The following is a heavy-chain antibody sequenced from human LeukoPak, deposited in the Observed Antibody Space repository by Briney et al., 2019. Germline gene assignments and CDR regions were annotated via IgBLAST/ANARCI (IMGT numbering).Heavy chain of an antibody. J-gene: IGHJ4*02. CDR3: AKLHSSGFLDY. CDR2: IGGSGGST. CDR1: GFTFSSYA. V-gene: IGHV3-23*01. D-gene: IGHD3-22*01. Sequence: PGGSLRLSCAASGFTFSSYAMSWVRQAPRKGLEWVSAIGGSGGSTYYADSVKGRFTISRDNSKSTLYLQMNSLRAEDTAIYYCAKLHSSGFLDYWGQGTLVTVSS.